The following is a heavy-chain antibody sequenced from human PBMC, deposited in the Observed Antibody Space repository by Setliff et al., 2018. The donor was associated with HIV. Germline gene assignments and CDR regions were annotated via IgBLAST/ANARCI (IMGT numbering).Heavy chain of an antibody. D-gene: IGHD2-21*01. V-gene: IGHV4-39*01. CDR2: IYYSGST. CDR1: GGSISSSSYY. J-gene: IGHJ3*01. Sequence: AETLSLTCTVSGGSISSSSYYWGWIRQPPGKGLEWLGTIYYSGSTYYNPSLKSRVTLSVDTSKNQFSLKLSSVTAADTAVYYCARHDSRGPRSAFDLWGRGTMVTVSS. CDR3: ARHDSRGPRSAFDL.